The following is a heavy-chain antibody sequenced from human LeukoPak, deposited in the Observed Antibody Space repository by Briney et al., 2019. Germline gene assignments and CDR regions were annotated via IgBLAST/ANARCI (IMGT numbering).Heavy chain of an antibody. CDR3: ARLVLAADSNWFDP. Sequence: ASVKVSRKASGYTFTSYDINWVRQATGQGLEWMGWMNPNSGNTGYAQKFQGRVTMTRNTSISTAYMELSSLRSEDTAVYYCARLVLAADSNWFDPWGQGTLVTVSS. CDR2: MNPNSGNT. J-gene: IGHJ5*02. D-gene: IGHD6-13*01. V-gene: IGHV1-8*01. CDR1: GYTFTSYD.